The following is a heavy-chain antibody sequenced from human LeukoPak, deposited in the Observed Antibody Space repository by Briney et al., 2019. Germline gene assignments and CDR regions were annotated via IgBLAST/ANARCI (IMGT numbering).Heavy chain of an antibody. V-gene: IGHV3-74*01. J-gene: IGHJ4*02. D-gene: IGHD4-23*01. Sequence: GGSLRLSCAASGFTFSSYYWMHWVRQAPGKGLVWVSRIKSDGSSSTYADSVKGRFTISRDNAKNSLYLQMNTLRAEDTAVYYCVRDLDLGGYSSFEYWGQGTLVTVSS. CDR2: IKSDGSSS. CDR3: VRDLDLGGYSSFEY. CDR1: GFTFSSYYW.